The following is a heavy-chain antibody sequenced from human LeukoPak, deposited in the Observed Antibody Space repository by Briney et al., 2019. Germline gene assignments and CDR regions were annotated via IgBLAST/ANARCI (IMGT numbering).Heavy chain of an antibody. CDR3: ARDGGDFWSGYSSPFGY. CDR2: IYTSGST. Sequence: SETLSLTCTVSGGFISSGSYYWSWIRQPAGKGLKWIGRIYTSGSTKYNPSLKSRVTISVDTSKNQFSLKLSSVTAPDTAVYYCARDGGDFWSGYSSPFGYWGQGTRVTVSS. D-gene: IGHD3-3*01. CDR1: GGFISSGSYY. J-gene: IGHJ4*02. V-gene: IGHV4-61*02.